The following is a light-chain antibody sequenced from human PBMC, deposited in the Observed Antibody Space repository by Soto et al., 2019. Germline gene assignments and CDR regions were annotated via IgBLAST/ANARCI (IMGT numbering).Light chain of an antibody. V-gene: IGKV1-12*01. Sequence: DVQMTQSPSSVSASVGDRVTITCRASQGINSWLAWYQQKPGKAPKLLIYAASTLQSGVPPRFSGSGSATDFPLTITSLQPEDFATYYYQHPNSFPPTFGGGTKVEIK. CDR2: AAS. CDR3: QHPNSFPPT. J-gene: IGKJ4*01. CDR1: QGINSW.